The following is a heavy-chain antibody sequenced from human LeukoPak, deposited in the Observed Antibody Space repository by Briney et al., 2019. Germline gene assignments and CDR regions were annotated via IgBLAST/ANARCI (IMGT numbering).Heavy chain of an antibody. CDR3: ARATLDN. J-gene: IGHJ4*02. V-gene: IGHV3-53*01. Sequence: GGSLRLSCAASGFIVSSDSISWVRQAPGKGLDWVSIIYSGGTTNYADSVRARFTISRDNSKNTVYLQMNSLRVEDTAVYYCARATLDNWGQGTPVTVSS. CDR1: GFIVSSDS. CDR2: IYSGGTT.